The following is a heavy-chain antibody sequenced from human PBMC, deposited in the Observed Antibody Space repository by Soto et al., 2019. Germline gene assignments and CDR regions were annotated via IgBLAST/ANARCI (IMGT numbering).Heavy chain of an antibody. CDR1: GYTFTSYA. Sequence: RASVKVSCKASGYTFTSYAMHWVRQAPGQRLEWMGWINAGNGNTKYSQKFQGRVTITRDTSASTAYMELSSLRSEDTAVYYCARLRQWLVGDYYYYGMDVWGQGTTVTVSS. CDR2: INAGNGNT. V-gene: IGHV1-3*01. CDR3: ARLRQWLVGDYYYYGMDV. J-gene: IGHJ6*02. D-gene: IGHD6-19*01.